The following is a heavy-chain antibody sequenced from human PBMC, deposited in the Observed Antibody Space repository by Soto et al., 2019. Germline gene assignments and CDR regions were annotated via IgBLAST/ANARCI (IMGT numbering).Heavy chain of an antibody. Sequence: SETLSLTCTVSGGSISSSTYHWAWIRQPPGKGLEWIASIYYTGTTYYSPSLKSRVTISVDTSKNQFSLKLSSVTDADTAVYYCARGITGTYWGQGTLVTVSS. D-gene: IGHD1-20*01. CDR1: GGSISSSTYH. CDR2: IYYTGTT. V-gene: IGHV4-39*07. J-gene: IGHJ4*02. CDR3: ARGITGTY.